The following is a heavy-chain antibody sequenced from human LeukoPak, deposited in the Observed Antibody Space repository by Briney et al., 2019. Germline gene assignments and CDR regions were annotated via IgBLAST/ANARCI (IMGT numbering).Heavy chain of an antibody. D-gene: IGHD6-19*01. CDR2: ISYDGPNK. J-gene: IGHJ4*02. Sequence: SGRSLRLSCAASAFTFSTYSMHWVRQAPGKGLEWVAAISYDGPNKNYADSVKGRFTISRDNSKNTLYLQMNSLRAEDTAVYYCARGLRIAVAGNIDYWGQGTLVTVSS. CDR3: ARGLRIAVAGNIDY. CDR1: AFTFSTYS. V-gene: IGHV3-30*04.